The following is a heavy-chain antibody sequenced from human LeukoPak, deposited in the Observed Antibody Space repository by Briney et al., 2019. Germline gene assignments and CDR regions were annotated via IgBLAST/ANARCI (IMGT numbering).Heavy chain of an antibody. V-gene: IGHV4-31*03. CDR3: ARASYYYDSSGYYWDY. J-gene: IGHJ4*02. CDR2: IYYSGST. Sequence: PSETLSLTCTVSGGSISSGGYYWSWIRQHPGTGLEWIGYIYYSGSTYYNPSLRSRVTISVDTSKNQFSLKLSSVTAADTAVYYCARASYYYDSSGYYWDYWGQGTLVTVSS. CDR1: GGSISSGGYY. D-gene: IGHD3-22*01.